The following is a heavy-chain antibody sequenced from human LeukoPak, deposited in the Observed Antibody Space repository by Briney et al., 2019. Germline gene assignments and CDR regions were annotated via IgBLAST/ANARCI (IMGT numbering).Heavy chain of an antibody. CDR1: GYIFTPHH. Sequence: GASVKVSCRTSGYIFTPHHIHWMRQAPGQGLELLGWVSAANNPEYSQKFQGRVVITRDASATTSYLELNSLRSEDTAVYYCAMSVEMPPIPSFDYWGQGTLVTVSS. CDR3: AMSVEMPPIPSFDY. J-gene: IGHJ4*02. V-gene: IGHV1-3*01. D-gene: IGHD5-24*01. CDR2: VSAANNP.